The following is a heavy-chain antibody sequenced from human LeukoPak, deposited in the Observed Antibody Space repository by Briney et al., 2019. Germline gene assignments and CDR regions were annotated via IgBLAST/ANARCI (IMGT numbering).Heavy chain of an antibody. V-gene: IGHV3-23*01. CDR1: GFTFSSYA. D-gene: IGHD3-10*01. J-gene: IGHJ4*02. CDR3: AKDNRYVVRGVTFDY. CDR2: ISGSGGST. Sequence: GGSLRLSCAASGFTFSSYAMSWVRQAPGKGLEWVSAISGSGGSTYYADSVKGRFTISRDNSMNTLYLQMNSLRAEDTAVYYCAKDNRYVVRGVTFDYWGQGTLVTVSS.